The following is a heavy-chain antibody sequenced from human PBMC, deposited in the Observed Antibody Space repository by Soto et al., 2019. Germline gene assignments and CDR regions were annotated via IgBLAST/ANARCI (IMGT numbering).Heavy chain of an antibody. J-gene: IGHJ4*02. D-gene: IGHD4-17*01. Sequence: PGGSLGLSCVATGFTVDDYAMHWVRQAPGKGLEGVSGISANGDNVDYADSVKGRFTVSRDNAKHSLFLQMNSLRPEDTALYYCAKDMKWGGMTTIHYFDSWGQGT. CDR3: AKDMKWGGMTTIHYFDS. V-gene: IGHV3-9*01. CDR2: ISANGDNV. CDR1: GFTVDDYA.